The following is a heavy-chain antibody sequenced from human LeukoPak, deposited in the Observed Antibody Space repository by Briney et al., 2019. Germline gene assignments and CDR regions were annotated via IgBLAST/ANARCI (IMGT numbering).Heavy chain of an antibody. D-gene: IGHD6-13*01. CDR1: GGYFSGTY. J-gene: IGHJ3*02. Sequence: PSETLSLTCAVYGGYFSGTYWSWIRQPPGKGLEWIGEINHSGSTNYNPSLKSRVTISVDTSKNQFSLKLSSVTAADTAVYYCARANQQLDAFDIWGQGTMVTVSS. V-gene: IGHV4-34*01. CDR2: INHSGST. CDR3: ARANQQLDAFDI.